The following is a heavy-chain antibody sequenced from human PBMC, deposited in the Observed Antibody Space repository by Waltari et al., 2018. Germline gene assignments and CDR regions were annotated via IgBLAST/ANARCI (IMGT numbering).Heavy chain of an antibody. CDR2: INHSGST. V-gene: IGHV4-34*01. D-gene: IGHD6-19*01. Sequence: QVQLQQWGAGLLKPSETLSLTCAVYGGSFSGYYWSWIRQPPGKGVEWIGEINHSGSTNYNLSLKSRVTISVDTSKNQFSPKLSSVTAADTAVYYCARRYAPGPRWLVLNYFDYWGQGTLVTVSS. CDR3: ARRYAPGPRWLVLNYFDY. J-gene: IGHJ4*02. CDR1: GGSFSGYY.